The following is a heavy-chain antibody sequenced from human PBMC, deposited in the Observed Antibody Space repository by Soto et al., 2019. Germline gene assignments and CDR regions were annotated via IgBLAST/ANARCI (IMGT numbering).Heavy chain of an antibody. V-gene: IGHV4-31*03. CDR1: AGSISSGTYY. CDR3: ARGNDFRTGWFDP. CDR2: MYYSGTT. Sequence: QVQLQESGPGLVKPSQTLSLTCTVSAGSISSGTYYWNWIRQHPGKGLEWIGYMYYSGTTYYNPSRQSRVTISGDTSKTQFSLKLSSVTVADTAVYYCARGNDFRTGWFDPWGQGIMVTVSS. J-gene: IGHJ5*02. D-gene: IGHD4-4*01.